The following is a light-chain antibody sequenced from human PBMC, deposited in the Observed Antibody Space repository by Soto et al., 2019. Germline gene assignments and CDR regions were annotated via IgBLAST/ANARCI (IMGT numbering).Light chain of an antibody. Sequence: QTVVTQDPSLTVSPGGTVTLTCGSSTGAVTSGHYPYWFQQKPGQAPRTLIYDTTNKHSWTPARFSGSLLGGKAALTLAGAQTDDEADYYCLLSSSGTNWVFCGGNKLTVL. CDR1: TGAVTSGHY. CDR3: LLSSSGTNWV. CDR2: DTT. J-gene: IGLJ3*02. V-gene: IGLV7-46*01.